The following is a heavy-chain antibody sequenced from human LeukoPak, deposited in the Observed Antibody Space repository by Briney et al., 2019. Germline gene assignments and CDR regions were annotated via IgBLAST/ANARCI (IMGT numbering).Heavy chain of an antibody. D-gene: IGHD3-3*01. J-gene: IGHJ4*02. CDR3: ARGGKAAYYDFWSGYSDY. V-gene: IGHV1-8*01. CDR2: MSPNSGNT. CDR1: GYTFTSYD. Sequence: VASVKISCKASGYTFTSYDINWVRQATGQGLEWMGWMSPNSGNTGCAQKFQGRVTMTRNTSISTAYMELSSLRSEDTAVYYCARGGKAAYYDFWSGYSDYWGQGTLVTVSS.